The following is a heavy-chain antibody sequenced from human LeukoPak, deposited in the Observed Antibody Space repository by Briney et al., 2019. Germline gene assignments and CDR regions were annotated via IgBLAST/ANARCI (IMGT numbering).Heavy chain of an antibody. Sequence: PGGSLRLSCAASGFTFSSYEMNWVRQAPGKGLEWVSYISSSGSTIYYADSVKGRFTISRDNAKNSLYLQMNSLRAEDTALYYCAKDFNYYDSSGLDYWGQGTLVAVSS. J-gene: IGHJ4*02. V-gene: IGHV3-48*03. D-gene: IGHD3-22*01. CDR3: AKDFNYYDSSGLDY. CDR2: ISSSGSTI. CDR1: GFTFSSYE.